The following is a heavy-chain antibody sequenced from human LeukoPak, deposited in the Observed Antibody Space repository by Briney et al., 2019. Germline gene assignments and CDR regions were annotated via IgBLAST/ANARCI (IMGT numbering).Heavy chain of an antibody. D-gene: IGHD3-10*01. Sequence: ASVKVSCKASGNTFTSYGISWVRQAPGRGLEWMGWISGYNGDTNYAQKFQGRVTMTTGTSTSTAYMELRSLRSDDTAVYYCAREGYYYGSGTPLSPKFDYWGQGTLVTVSS. CDR1: GNTFTSYG. CDR3: AREGYYYGSGTPLSPKFDY. V-gene: IGHV1-18*01. J-gene: IGHJ4*02. CDR2: ISGYNGDT.